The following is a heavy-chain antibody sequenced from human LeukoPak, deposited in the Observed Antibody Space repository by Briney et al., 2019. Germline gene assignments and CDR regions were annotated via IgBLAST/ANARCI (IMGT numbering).Heavy chain of an antibody. CDR1: GFTFSSYA. J-gene: IGHJ4*02. CDR3: ARDMEDSSSWSINDY. D-gene: IGHD6-13*01. CDR2: ISYDGSNK. Sequence: PGGSLRLSCAASGFTFSSYAMHWVRQAPGKGLEWVAVISYDGSNKYYADSVKGRFTISRDNAKNSLYLQMNSLRAEDTAVYYCARDMEDSSSWSINDYWGQGTLVTVSS. V-gene: IGHV3-30*04.